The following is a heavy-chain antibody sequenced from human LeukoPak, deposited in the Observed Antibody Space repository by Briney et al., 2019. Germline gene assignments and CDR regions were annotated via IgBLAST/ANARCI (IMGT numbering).Heavy chain of an antibody. Sequence: SGTLSLTCTVSGGSISSYYWSWIRQPPGKGLEGMGYIYDSGSTDYNPSLKSRVTIDTSKNQFSLKLSSVTAAHTAVYYCARERVDNYGYVRRLDYWGQGTLVTVSS. CDR2: IYDSGST. D-gene: IGHD5-18*01. CDR1: GGSISSYY. J-gene: IGHJ4*02. V-gene: IGHV4-59*01. CDR3: ARERVDNYGYVRRLDY.